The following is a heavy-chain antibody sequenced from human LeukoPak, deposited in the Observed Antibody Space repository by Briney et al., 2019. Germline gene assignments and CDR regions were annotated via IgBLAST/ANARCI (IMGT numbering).Heavy chain of an antibody. J-gene: IGHJ4*02. D-gene: IGHD4-23*01. Sequence: ASVKVSCKASGYTFRNFDINWVRQATGQGLEWMGRIIPILGIANYAQKFQGRVTITADKSTSTAYMELSSLRSEDTAVYYCASVDYGGNGGADYWGQGTLVTVSS. CDR1: GYTFRNFD. V-gene: IGHV1-69*04. CDR2: IIPILGIA. CDR3: ASVDYGGNGGADY.